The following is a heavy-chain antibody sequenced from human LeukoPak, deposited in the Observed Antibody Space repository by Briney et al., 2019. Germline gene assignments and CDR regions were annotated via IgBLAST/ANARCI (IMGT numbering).Heavy chain of an antibody. D-gene: IGHD4-17*01. Sequence: QPGGSLRLSCAASGFTFSSYAMSWVRQAPGKGLEWVSAISGSGGSTYYADSVKGRFTISRDNAKNSLYLQMNSLRAEDTAVYYCARDPVPDYGDTRGYFDYWGQGTLVTVSS. J-gene: IGHJ4*02. CDR2: ISGSGGST. CDR1: GFTFSSYA. CDR3: ARDPVPDYGDTRGYFDY. V-gene: IGHV3-23*01.